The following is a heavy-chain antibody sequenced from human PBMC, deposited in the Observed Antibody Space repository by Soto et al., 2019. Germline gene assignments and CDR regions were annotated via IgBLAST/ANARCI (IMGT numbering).Heavy chain of an antibody. CDR3: ARILPIEAAGAPYGFDP. Sequence: EVQLVESGGGWVQPGGSLRLSCAASGFTFSNYWMSWVRQAPGTGLEWVANIKQDGSQKYYVDSVKGRFTSSRDNASNSLYLELNSLRAGDTAVYSCARILPIEAAGAPYGFDPWGQGNLVTVSS. CDR1: GFTFSNYW. CDR2: IKQDGSQK. V-gene: IGHV3-7*03. J-gene: IGHJ5*02. D-gene: IGHD6-13*01.